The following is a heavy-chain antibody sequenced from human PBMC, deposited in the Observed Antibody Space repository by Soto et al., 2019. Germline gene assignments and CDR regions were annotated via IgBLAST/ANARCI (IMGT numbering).Heavy chain of an antibody. CDR2: IKEDGSER. Sequence: GSLRLSCAASGFTFSSYWMSWVRQAPGKGLEWVANIKEDGSERYYVDSVKGRFTISRDNAKNSLYLQMNSLRAEDTAVYYCARANGADKEDYWGQGTLVNAPQ. J-gene: IGHJ4*02. V-gene: IGHV3-7*04. CDR1: GFTFSSYW. D-gene: IGHD3-10*01. CDR3: ARANGADKEDY.